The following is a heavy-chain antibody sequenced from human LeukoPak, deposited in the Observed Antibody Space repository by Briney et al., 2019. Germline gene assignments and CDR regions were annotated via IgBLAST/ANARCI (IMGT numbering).Heavy chain of an antibody. CDR3: ARAPGFGVVIISWFDP. CDR1: GYTFTGYY. Sequence: ASVKVSCKASGYTFTGYYMHWVRQAPGQGLEWMGWINPNSGGTNYAQKFQGRVTMTRDTSISTAYMELSRLRSDDTAVYYCARAPGFGVVIISWFDPWGQGTLVTVSS. D-gene: IGHD3-3*01. V-gene: IGHV1-2*02. J-gene: IGHJ5*02. CDR2: INPNSGGT.